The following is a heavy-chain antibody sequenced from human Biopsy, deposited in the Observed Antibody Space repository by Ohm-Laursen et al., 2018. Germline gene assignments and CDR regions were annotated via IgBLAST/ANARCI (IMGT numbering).Heavy chain of an antibody. D-gene: IGHD3-10*01. CDR3: ARTIMVGGVILNYFDY. Sequence: SLRLSCTASGLSIGTNYMTWVRQAPGKGLDWVSIIFAGGGRTYYADSVKGRFTISRDISENTVSLQMNSLRAEDTAVYYCARTIMVGGVILNYFDYWGQGTLATVSS. CDR1: GLSIGTNY. J-gene: IGHJ4*02. CDR2: IFAGGGRT. V-gene: IGHV3-53*01.